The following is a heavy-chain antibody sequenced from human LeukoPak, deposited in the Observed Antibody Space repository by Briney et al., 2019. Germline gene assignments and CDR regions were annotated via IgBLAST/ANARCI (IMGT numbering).Heavy chain of an antibody. D-gene: IGHD7-27*01. CDR3: ARRSGWGFDY. Sequence: ASVKVSCKASGYTFTSYGISWARQAPGQGLEWMGGIIPIFGTANYAQKFQGRVTITADESTSTAYMELSSLRSEDTAVYYCARRSGWGFDYWGQGTLVTVSS. V-gene: IGHV1-69*13. CDR2: IIPIFGTA. J-gene: IGHJ4*02. CDR1: GYTFTSYG.